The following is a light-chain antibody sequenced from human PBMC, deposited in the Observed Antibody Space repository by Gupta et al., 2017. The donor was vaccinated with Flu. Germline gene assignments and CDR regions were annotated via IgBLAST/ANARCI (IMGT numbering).Light chain of an antibody. CDR2: SAN. Sequence: SSLSAFIGDKVTITCRASQTIRNLLKWYQQKPGKAPKLLIHSANSLQSGVSSRFSGSGYGTDFTLTISSLQPEDGATYYCQQSFATHALTFGGGTKVEI. J-gene: IGKJ4*01. CDR3: QQSFATHALT. CDR1: QTIRNL. V-gene: IGKV1-39*01.